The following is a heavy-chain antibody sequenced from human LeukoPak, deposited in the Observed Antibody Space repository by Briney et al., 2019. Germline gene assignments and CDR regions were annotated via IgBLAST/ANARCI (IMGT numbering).Heavy chain of an antibody. CDR1: GYTFTSYG. Sequence: ASVRVSCXASGYTFTSYGISWVRQAPGQGLEWMGWISAYNGNTNYAQKLQGRVTMTTDTSTSTAYMELRSLRSDDTAVYYCARTQNGYCSGGSCYPFDYWGQGTLVTVSS. J-gene: IGHJ4*02. CDR2: ISAYNGNT. D-gene: IGHD2-15*01. CDR3: ARTQNGYCSGGSCYPFDY. V-gene: IGHV1-18*01.